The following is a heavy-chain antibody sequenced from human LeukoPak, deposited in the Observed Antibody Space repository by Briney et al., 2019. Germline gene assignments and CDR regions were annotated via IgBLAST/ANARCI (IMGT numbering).Heavy chain of an antibody. CDR1: GYTFTSYG. CDR3: ARVYGYCSSTSCYRGLDP. D-gene: IGHD2-2*03. Sequence: AASGKVSCKASGYTFTSYGISWVRQAPGQGLEWMGWISAYNGNTNYAQKLQGRVTMTTDTSTSTAYMELRSLRSDDTAVYYCARVYGYCSSTSCYRGLDPWGQGTLVTVSS. J-gene: IGHJ5*02. V-gene: IGHV1-18*01. CDR2: ISAYNGNT.